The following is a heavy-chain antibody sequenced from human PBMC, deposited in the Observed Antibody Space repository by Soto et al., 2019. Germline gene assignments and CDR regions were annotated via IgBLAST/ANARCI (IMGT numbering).Heavy chain of an antibody. CDR2: INPNSGGT. D-gene: IGHD1-26*01. CDR1: GYTSTGYY. Sequence: GASVKVSCKASGYTSTGYYMHWVRQAPGQGLEWMGWINPNSGGTNYAQKFQGWVTMTRDTSISTAYMELSRLRSYDTAVYYCARGIGTLYYYYMDVWGKGTTVTVSS. V-gene: IGHV1-2*04. J-gene: IGHJ6*03. CDR3: ARGIGTLYYYYMDV.